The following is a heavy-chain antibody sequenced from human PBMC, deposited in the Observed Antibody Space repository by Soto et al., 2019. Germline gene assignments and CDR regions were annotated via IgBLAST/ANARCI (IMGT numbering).Heavy chain of an antibody. CDR3: ARDPKYSSSSSDDPYYYYGMDV. CDR1: GFTFSSYS. V-gene: IGHV3-48*02. J-gene: IGHJ6*02. CDR2: ISSSSSTI. D-gene: IGHD6-6*01. Sequence: GGSLRLSCAASGFTFSSYSMNWVRQAPGKGLEWVSYISSSSSTIYYADSVKGRFTISRDNAKNSLYLQMNSLRDEDTAVHYCARDPKYSSSSSDDPYYYYGMDVWGQGTTVTVSS.